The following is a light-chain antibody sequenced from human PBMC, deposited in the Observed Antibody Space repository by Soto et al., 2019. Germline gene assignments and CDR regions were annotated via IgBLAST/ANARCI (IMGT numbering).Light chain of an antibody. CDR3: CSYAGNSRV. CDR2: DVS. CDR1: NSDVGGYSY. Sequence: QSALTQPPSASGSPGQSVTISCTGTNSDVGGYSYVSWYQQHPGKGPKLIIYDVSRRPSGVPDRFSGSKSDNTASLTISGLQAEDDADYYCCSYAGNSRVFGTGTKLTVL. V-gene: IGLV2-8*01. J-gene: IGLJ1*01.